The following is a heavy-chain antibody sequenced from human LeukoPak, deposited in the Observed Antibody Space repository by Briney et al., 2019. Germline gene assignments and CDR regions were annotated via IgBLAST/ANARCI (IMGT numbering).Heavy chain of an antibody. CDR3: ARERSSSWWGAFDI. Sequence: GGSLRLSCAASGFTFSSYSMNWVRQAPGKGLEWVSYISSSSSTIYYADSVKGRFTISRDNAKNSLYLQMNSLRAEDTAVYYCARERSSSWWGAFDIWGQGTMVTVSS. D-gene: IGHD6-13*01. J-gene: IGHJ3*02. CDR1: GFTFSSYS. CDR2: ISSSSSTI. V-gene: IGHV3-48*01.